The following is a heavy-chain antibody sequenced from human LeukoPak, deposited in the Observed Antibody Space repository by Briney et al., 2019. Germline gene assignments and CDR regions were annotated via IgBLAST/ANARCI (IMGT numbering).Heavy chain of an antibody. J-gene: IGHJ6*02. CDR3: TRDSLCSNYVGSYYYYYYGMDV. CDR1: GFTFGDYA. D-gene: IGHD4-11*01. CDR2: IRSKAYGGTT. V-gene: IGHV3-49*04. Sequence: GGSLRLSCTASGFTFGDYAMSWVRQAPGKGLEWVGFIRSKAYGGTTEYAASVKGRFTISRDDSKSIAYLQMNSLKTEDTAVYYCTRDSLCSNYVGSYYYYYYGMDVWGQGTTVTVSS.